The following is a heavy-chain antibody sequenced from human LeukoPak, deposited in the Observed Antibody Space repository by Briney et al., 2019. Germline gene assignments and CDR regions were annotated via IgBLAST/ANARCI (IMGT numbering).Heavy chain of an antibody. CDR2: IYYSGST. CDR3: ARNPGPYTPADY. CDR1: GGSISSYY. J-gene: IGHJ4*02. D-gene: IGHD2-2*02. V-gene: IGHV4-59*01. Sequence: KPSETLSLTCTVSGGSISSYYWSWIWQPPGKGLEWIGYIYYSGSTNYNPSLKSRVTISVDTSKNQFSLKLSSVTAADTAVYYCARNPGPYTPADYWGQGTLVTVSS.